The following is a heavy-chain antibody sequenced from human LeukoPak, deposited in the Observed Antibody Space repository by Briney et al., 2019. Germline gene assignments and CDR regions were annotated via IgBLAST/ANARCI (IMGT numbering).Heavy chain of an antibody. CDR1: GFTFSNAW. V-gene: IGHV3-23*01. Sequence: QPGGSLRLSCAASGFTFSNAWMSWVRQAPGKGLEWVSAISGSGGSTYYADSVKGRFTISRDNSKNTLYLQMNSLRAEDTAVYYCAKQRGYSGAPFDPWGQGTLVTVSS. D-gene: IGHD1-26*01. J-gene: IGHJ5*02. CDR3: AKQRGYSGAPFDP. CDR2: ISGSGGST.